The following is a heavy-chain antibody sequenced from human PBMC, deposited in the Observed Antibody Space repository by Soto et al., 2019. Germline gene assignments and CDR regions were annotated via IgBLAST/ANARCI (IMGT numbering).Heavy chain of an antibody. CDR3: ASGRALSDY. D-gene: IGHD2-15*01. CDR2: ISSSSSTI. Sequence: EVQLVESGGGLEQPGGSLRLSCAASGYTFSSYSMNWVRQAPGKGLEWVSYISSSSSTIYYADSVKGRFTISRDNAKHSLYLQMNSLRAEDTAVYYCASGRALSDYWGQGTLVTVSS. V-gene: IGHV3-48*01. CDR1: GYTFSSYS. J-gene: IGHJ4*02.